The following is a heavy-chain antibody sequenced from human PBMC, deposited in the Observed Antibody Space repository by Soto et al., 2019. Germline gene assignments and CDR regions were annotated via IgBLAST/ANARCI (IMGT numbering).Heavy chain of an antibody. J-gene: IGHJ5*02. CDR2: VSAKSGDT. Sequence: GASVKVSCKASGFSFTSSGFNWVRQAPGQGLEWVGWVSAKSGDTKCVENLQGRVTMTSDTSTSTVYMVLNTLRSEDTAVYYCARAGINWLDPWGQGTLVTVSS. CDR1: GFSFTSSG. V-gene: IGHV1-18*04. CDR3: ARAGINWLDP. D-gene: IGHD6-13*01.